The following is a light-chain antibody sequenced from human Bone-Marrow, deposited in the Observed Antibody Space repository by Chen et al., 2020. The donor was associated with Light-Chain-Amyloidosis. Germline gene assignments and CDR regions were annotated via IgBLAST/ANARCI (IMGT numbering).Light chain of an antibody. CDR3: QVWDRSSDRPV. V-gene: IGLV3-21*02. Sequence: SYVLTQPSPVSVAPGQTAPIACGGNNSGSTSVHWYQQTPGQSPLLVVYDHSVRPSGIPERLSGSNSGNTATLTNSRVEAGDEADYYCQVWDRSSDRPVVGGGTKLTVL. CDR2: DHS. CDR1: NSGSTS. J-gene: IGLJ3*02.